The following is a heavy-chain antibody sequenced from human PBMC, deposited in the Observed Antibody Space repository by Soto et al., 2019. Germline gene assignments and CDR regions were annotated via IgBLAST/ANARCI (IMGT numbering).Heavy chain of an antibody. CDR1: GGSISSGNYY. CDR2: MYYTGST. Sequence: QLQLQESGPGLVKPSETLSLTCSVSGGSISSGNYYWGWIRQPPGKGLEWVGSMYYTGSTYYNPSLKSRVTISVDTSKNQFSLKLSSVTAADTAVYDCARPQRFGEPNYWYFDLWGRGTLVTVSS. V-gene: IGHV4-39*01. D-gene: IGHD3-10*01. J-gene: IGHJ2*01. CDR3: ARPQRFGEPNYWYFDL.